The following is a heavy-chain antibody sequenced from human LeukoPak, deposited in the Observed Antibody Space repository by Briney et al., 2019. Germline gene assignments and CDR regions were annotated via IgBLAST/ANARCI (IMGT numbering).Heavy chain of an antibody. J-gene: IGHJ4*02. D-gene: IGHD3-10*01. V-gene: IGHV3-30*04. Sequence: GGSLRLSCAASGLTFSSYAMHWVRQAPGKGLEWVAVISYDGSNKYYADSVKGRFTISRDNSKNTLYLQMNSLRAEDTAVYYCARDLRVVRGVIEYYFDYWGQGTLVTVSS. CDR3: ARDLRVVRGVIEYYFDY. CDR2: ISYDGSNK. CDR1: GLTFSSYA.